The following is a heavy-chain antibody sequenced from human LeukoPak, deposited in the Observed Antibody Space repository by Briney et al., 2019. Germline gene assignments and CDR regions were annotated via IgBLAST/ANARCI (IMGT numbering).Heavy chain of an antibody. V-gene: IGHV4-59*01. CDR1: GGSISSYY. CDR3: AKDHGTVTTGIFDY. Sequence: SETLSLTCTVSGGSISSYYWSWIRQPPGKGLEWIGYIYYSGSTNYNPSLKSRVTISVDTSKNQFSLKLSSVTAADTAVYYCAKDHGTVTTGIFDYWGQGTLVTVSS. D-gene: IGHD4-17*01. CDR2: IYYSGST. J-gene: IGHJ4*02.